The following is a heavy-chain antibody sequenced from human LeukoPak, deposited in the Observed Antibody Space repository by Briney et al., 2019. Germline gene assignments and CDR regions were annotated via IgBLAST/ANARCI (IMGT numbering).Heavy chain of an antibody. D-gene: IGHD4-23*01. V-gene: IGHV3-74*01. CDR2: IDTDGSST. J-gene: IGHJ4*02. CDR3: ARVGGPSDFDY. CDR1: GFTFSTYW. Sequence: PGGSLRLSCAASGFTFSTYWMHWVRQAPGKGLVWVSLIDTDGSSTPYADSVKGRFTISRDNAKNTLYLQMNSLRAEDTAVYYCARVGGPSDFDYWGQGTLGTVSS.